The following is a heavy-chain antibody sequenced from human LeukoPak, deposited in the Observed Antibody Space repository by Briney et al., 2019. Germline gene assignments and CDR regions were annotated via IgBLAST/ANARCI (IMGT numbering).Heavy chain of an antibody. CDR1: GYSFTSNW. V-gene: IGHV5-51*01. CDR2: IFPGDSDT. CDR3: ARSIVGATSFDY. D-gene: IGHD1-26*01. Sequence: GESLKISCKASGYSFTSNWIGWVRQMPGEGLEWMGIIFPGDSDTRYNPSFQGQVTISADKSISTAYLQWSSLKASDTAMYYCARSIVGATSFDYWGQGTLVTVSS. J-gene: IGHJ4*02.